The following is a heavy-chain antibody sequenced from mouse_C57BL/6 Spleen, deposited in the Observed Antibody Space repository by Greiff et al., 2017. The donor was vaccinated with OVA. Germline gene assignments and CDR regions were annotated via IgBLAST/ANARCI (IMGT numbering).Heavy chain of an antibody. CDR1: GYSFTDYN. CDR2: INPNYGTT. V-gene: IGHV1-39*01. Sequence: QLQESGPELVKPGASVKISCKASGYSFTDYNTNWVKQSNGKSLEWIGVINPNYGTTSYNQKFKGKATLTVDQSSSTAYMQLNSLTSEDSAVYYCAREGSYYDYDGAWFAYWGQGTLVTVSA. CDR3: AREGSYYDYDGAWFAY. D-gene: IGHD2-4*01. J-gene: IGHJ3*01.